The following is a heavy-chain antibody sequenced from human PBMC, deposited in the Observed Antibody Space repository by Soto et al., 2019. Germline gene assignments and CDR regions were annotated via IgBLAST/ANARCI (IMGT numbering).Heavy chain of an antibody. V-gene: IGHV1-18*01. CDR2: ISAYNGNT. Sequence: QVQLVQSGAEVKKPGASVKVSCKASGYTFTSYGISWVRQAPGQGLECMGWISAYNGNTNYAQKLQGRVTMTTDTSTSIVYMEPSSLISVDTAVYYYARSTGDYGIYWGQGTLVTVSS. CDR3: ARSTGDYGIY. D-gene: IGHD4-17*01. CDR1: GYTFTSYG. J-gene: IGHJ4*02.